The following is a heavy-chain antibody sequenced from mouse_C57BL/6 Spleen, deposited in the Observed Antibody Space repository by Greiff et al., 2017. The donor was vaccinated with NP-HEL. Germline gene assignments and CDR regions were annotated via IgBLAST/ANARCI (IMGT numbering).Heavy chain of an antibody. CDR1: GFTFSDYY. Sequence: VMLVESEGGLVQPGSSMKLPCTASGFTFSDYYMAWVRQVPEKGLEWVANINYDGSSTYYLDSLKSRFIISRDNAKNILYLQMSSLKSEDTATYYCAREGSNYEGDAMDYWGQGTSVTVSS. D-gene: IGHD2-5*01. CDR2: INYDGSST. J-gene: IGHJ4*01. V-gene: IGHV5-16*01. CDR3: AREGSNYEGDAMDY.